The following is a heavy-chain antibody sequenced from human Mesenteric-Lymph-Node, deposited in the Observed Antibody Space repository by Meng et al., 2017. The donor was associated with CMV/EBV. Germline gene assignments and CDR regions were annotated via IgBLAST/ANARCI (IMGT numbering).Heavy chain of an antibody. V-gene: IGHV1-46*01. Sequence: ASVKVSCKASGYTFTEYYLHWVRQAPGQGLEWMGIINPSGGSTSYAQKFQGRVTMTRDTSISTAYMELSRLRSDDTAVYYCARDMVTAADATSLCFDPWGQGTLVTVSS. J-gene: IGHJ5*02. CDR1: GYTFTEYY. D-gene: IGHD6-13*01. CDR2: INPSGGST. CDR3: ARDMVTAADATSLCFDP.